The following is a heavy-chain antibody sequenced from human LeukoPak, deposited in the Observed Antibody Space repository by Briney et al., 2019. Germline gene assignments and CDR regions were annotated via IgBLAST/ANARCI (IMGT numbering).Heavy chain of an antibody. CDR3: ARDRSSWYDLGY. V-gene: IGHV3-66*01. CDR2: IYSGGST. CDR1: GFTVSSNY. D-gene: IGHD6-13*01. Sequence: GGPLRLSCAASGFTVSSNYMSWVRQAPGKGLEWVSVIYSGGSTYYADSVRGRFTISRDNSKNTLYLQMNSLRAEDTAVYYCARDRSSWYDLGYWGQGTLVTVSS. J-gene: IGHJ4*02.